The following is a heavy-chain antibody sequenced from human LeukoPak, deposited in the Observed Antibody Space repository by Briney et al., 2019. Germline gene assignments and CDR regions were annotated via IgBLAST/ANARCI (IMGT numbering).Heavy chain of an antibody. D-gene: IGHD5-18*01. CDR2: INHSGST. CDR3: ARGGDTAEDY. CDR1: GGSFSGYY. J-gene: IGHJ4*02. V-gene: IGHV4-34*01. Sequence: SETLSLTCAVYGGSFSGYYWSWIRQPPGKGLEWIGEINHSGSTNYNPSLKSRVTISVDTSKNQFSLKLSSVTAADTAVYYCARGGDTAEDYWGQGTLVTVSS.